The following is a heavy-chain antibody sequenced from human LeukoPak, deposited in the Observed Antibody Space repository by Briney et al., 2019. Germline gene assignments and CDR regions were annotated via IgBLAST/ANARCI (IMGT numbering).Heavy chain of an antibody. CDR1: GFTFSSYA. V-gene: IGHV3-23*01. CDR2: ISAAGGIT. J-gene: IGHJ4*02. D-gene: IGHD2-15*01. Sequence: GGSLRLSCGASGFTFSSYAMSWVRQAPGKGLEWVSTISAAGGITYYADSVKGRFTISRDNSKNTLFLQMSSLRAEDTAVYYCAGYYCSSGTCRKYLDYWGQGTLVTVSS. CDR3: AGYYCSSGTCRKYLDY.